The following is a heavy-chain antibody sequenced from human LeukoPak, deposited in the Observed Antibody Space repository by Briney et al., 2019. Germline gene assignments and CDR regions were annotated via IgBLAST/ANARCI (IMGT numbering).Heavy chain of an antibody. J-gene: IGHJ4*02. V-gene: IGHV3-48*03. D-gene: IGHD3-9*01. CDR1: GFTFSSYG. Sequence: GGSLRLSCAASGFTFSSYGMNWVRQAPGKGLEWVSYISDSSSTIYYADSVRGRLTISRDNAKNSLYLQMNSLRAEDTAVYYCARWGATGYGDYWGQGTLVTVSS. CDR3: ARWGATGYGDY. CDR2: ISDSSSTI.